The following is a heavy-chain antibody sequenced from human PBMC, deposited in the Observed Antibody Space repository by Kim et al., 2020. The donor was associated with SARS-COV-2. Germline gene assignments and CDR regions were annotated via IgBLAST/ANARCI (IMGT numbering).Heavy chain of an antibody. D-gene: IGHD3-9*01. V-gene: IGHV3-74*03. J-gene: IGHJ5*02. CDR3: ASSEPIIFGTLKFDP. CDR1: GFKFSTSW. Sequence: GGSLRLSCAASGFKFSTSWMHWVRQAPGKGLVWVSRVDPYGGLRTYPDSVKGRFTVSRDNAKNTLYLQMTSLRVEDTAVYYCASSEPIIFGTLKFDPWGRGTLVTVSS. CDR2: VDPYGGLR.